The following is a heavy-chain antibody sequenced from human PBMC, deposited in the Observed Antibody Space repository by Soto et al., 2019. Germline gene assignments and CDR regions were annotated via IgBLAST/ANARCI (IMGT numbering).Heavy chain of an antibody. CDR2: IYYSGST. CDR1: GGSISSYY. D-gene: IGHD6-19*01. CDR3: ARGGAVAGRAVDY. V-gene: IGHV4-59*01. J-gene: IGHJ4*02. Sequence: SETLSLTCTVSGGSISSYYWSWIRQPPGKGLEWIGYIYYSGSTNYNPSLKSRVTISVDTSKNQFSLKLSSVTAADTAVYYCARGGAVAGRAVDYWGQGTLVTVSS.